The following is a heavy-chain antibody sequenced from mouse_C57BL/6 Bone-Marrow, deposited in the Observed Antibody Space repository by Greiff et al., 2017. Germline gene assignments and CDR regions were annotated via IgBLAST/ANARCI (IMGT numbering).Heavy chain of an antibody. J-gene: IGHJ3*01. D-gene: IGHD2-2*01. Sequence: QVQLQQSGAELVRPGASVTLSCKASGYTFTDYEMHWVKQTPVHGLEWIGAIDPETGGTAYNQKFKGKAILTADKSSSTAYMELRRLTSEDSAVYYCTREDLLWLRRFAYWGQGTLVTVSA. CDR3: TREDLLWLRRFAY. CDR1: GYTFTDYE. CDR2: IDPETGGT. V-gene: IGHV1-15*01.